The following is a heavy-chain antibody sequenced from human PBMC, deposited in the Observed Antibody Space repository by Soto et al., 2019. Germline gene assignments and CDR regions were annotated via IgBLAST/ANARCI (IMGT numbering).Heavy chain of an antibody. Sequence: ASVKVSCKASGYTFTCYAMHWVRQAPGQRLEWMGWINAGNGNTKYSQKFQGRVTITRDTSASTAYMELSSLRSEDTAVYYCARAVAVPADFDYWGLGTLVTVSS. D-gene: IGHD6-19*01. J-gene: IGHJ4*02. CDR3: ARAVAVPADFDY. V-gene: IGHV1-3*01. CDR2: INAGNGNT. CDR1: GYTFTCYA.